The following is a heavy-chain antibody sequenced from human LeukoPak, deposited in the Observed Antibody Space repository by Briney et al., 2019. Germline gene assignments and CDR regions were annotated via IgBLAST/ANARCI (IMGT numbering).Heavy chain of an antibody. J-gene: IGHJ4*02. D-gene: IGHD6-6*01. Sequence: SETLSLTCSVSSYSISRGYYWGWIRQSPGKGLEWIGNIYQSGSTSYNPSLKSRVTISLDMSKNQFSLKLSSVTAADTAVYYCARGVARSSKFHFSYYFDYWGQGTLVTVSS. CDR1: SYSISRGYY. CDR2: IYQSGST. V-gene: IGHV4-38-2*02. CDR3: ARGVARSSKFHFSYYFDY.